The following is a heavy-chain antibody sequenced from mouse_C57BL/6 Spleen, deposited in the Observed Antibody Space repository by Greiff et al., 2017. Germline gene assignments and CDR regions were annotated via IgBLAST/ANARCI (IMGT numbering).Heavy chain of an antibody. D-gene: IGHD1-1*01. V-gene: IGHV1-31*01. Sequence: EVKLQESGPELVKPGASVKISCKASGYSFTGYYMHWVKQSHGNILDWIGYIYPYNGVSSYNQKFKGKATLTVDKSSSTAYMELRSLTSEDSAVYYCARGRGTVVATLNWYFDVWGTGTTVTVSS. CDR3: ARGRGTVVATLNWYFDV. J-gene: IGHJ1*03. CDR1: GYSFTGYY. CDR2: IYPYNGVS.